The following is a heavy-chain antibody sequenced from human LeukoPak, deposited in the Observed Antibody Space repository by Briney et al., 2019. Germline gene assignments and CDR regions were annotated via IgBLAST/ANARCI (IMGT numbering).Heavy chain of an antibody. V-gene: IGHV3-30*02. Sequence: GGSLRLSCAASGFIFSDYGMHWVRQAPGKGLEWVTFIRHDGSNKYYVDSVKGRFTISRDNSMSMVYLQMNSLRSEDTAVYYCAKEGTASKPSDLDYWGQGTLVTVSS. CDR2: IRHDGSNK. D-gene: IGHD1/OR15-1a*01. CDR3: AKEGTASKPSDLDY. CDR1: GFIFSDYG. J-gene: IGHJ4*02.